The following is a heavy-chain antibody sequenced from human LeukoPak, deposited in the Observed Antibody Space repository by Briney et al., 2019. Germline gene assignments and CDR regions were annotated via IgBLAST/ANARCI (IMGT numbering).Heavy chain of an antibody. Sequence: GESLRLSCAASGCTFTDYWKNWVRLPPRQGLERVASGKQDGSDKPYVDSVKGRFTISRDNAKNSQYLQMGSLRAEDTAVYYCARGGRHAVTAIVCGHFDSWGQGTLVTVSS. D-gene: IGHD4-23*01. CDR1: GCTFTDYW. CDR3: ARGGRHAVTAIVCGHFDS. J-gene: IGHJ4*02. V-gene: IGHV3-7*02. CDR2: GKQDGSDK.